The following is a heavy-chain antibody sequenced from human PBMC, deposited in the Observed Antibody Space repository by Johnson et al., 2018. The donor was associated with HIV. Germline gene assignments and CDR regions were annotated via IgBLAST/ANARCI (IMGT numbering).Heavy chain of an antibody. CDR2: IWYDGLKK. D-gene: IGHD6-13*01. Sequence: QVQLVESGGGVVQSGRSLRLACTASGFTFSTYGMHWVRQAPGKGLEWVAVIWYDGLKKYYADSVKGRFTISRDNSRNTVYVQMNSLRAEDTAVYYCAKDRAAAGSLGVFDMWGQGTMVTVSS. CDR3: AKDRAAAGSLGVFDM. CDR1: GFTFSTYG. J-gene: IGHJ3*02. V-gene: IGHV3-33*06.